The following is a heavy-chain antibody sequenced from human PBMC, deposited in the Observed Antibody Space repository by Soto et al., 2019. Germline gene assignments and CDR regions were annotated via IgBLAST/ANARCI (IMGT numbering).Heavy chain of an antibody. CDR3: ARGNARYSYYGMDV. V-gene: IGHV4-39*01. CDR1: GGSISSSSYY. CDR2: IYYSGST. Sequence: SETLSLTCTVSGGSISSSSYYWGWIRQPPGKGLEWIGSIYYSGSTYYNPSLKSRVTISVDTSKNQFSLKLSSVTAADTAVYYCARGNARYSYYGMDVWGKGTTVTVSP. J-gene: IGHJ6*04.